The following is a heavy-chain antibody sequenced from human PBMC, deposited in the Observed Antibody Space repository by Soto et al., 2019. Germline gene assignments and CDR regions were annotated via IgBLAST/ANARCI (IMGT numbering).Heavy chain of an antibody. CDR3: ARDAGGDYVFDY. V-gene: IGHV4-34*01. CDR1: GGSFGGYY. Sequence: WETLSLTYAVYGGSFGGYYGSWIRQPPGKGLEWIGEINHSGSTNYNPSLKSRVTISVDTSKNQFSLKLSSVTAADTAVYYCARDAGGDYVFDYWGQGTLVTVSS. J-gene: IGHJ4*02. CDR2: INHSGST. D-gene: IGHD4-17*01.